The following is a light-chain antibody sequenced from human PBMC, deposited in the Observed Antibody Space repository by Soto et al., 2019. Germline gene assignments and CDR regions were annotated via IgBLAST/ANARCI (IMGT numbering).Light chain of an antibody. J-gene: IGKJ1*01. V-gene: IGKV1-27*01. CDR1: QGIGNY. CDR2: DAS. CDR3: QEYHSPPRT. Sequence: DIQMTQSPSSLSASVGDRVTITCRAGQGIGNYLAWYQQTPGKPPQLLIYDASTMDSGVPSRFSGSASGTDFTLTISGLQPEDVATYYCQEYHSPPRTFGQGTKVE.